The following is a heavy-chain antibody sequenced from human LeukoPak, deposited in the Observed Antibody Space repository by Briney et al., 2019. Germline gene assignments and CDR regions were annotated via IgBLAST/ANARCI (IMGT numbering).Heavy chain of an antibody. Sequence: ASVKVSCKTSGYTFTLYGITWVRQAPGQGLEWMGWISAYNGNTNYAQKLQGRVTMTTDTSTRTAYMELSRLRSDDTAVYYCAALGYCSGGSCYLWKDAFDIWGQGTMVTVSS. V-gene: IGHV1-18*01. D-gene: IGHD2-15*01. CDR3: AALGYCSGGSCYLWKDAFDI. CDR2: ISAYNGNT. CDR1: GYTFTLYG. J-gene: IGHJ3*02.